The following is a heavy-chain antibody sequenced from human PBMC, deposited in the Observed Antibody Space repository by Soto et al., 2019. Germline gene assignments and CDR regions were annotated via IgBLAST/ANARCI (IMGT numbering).Heavy chain of an antibody. V-gene: IGHV3-74*01. J-gene: IGHJ5*02. D-gene: IGHD3-16*01. CDR1: GFTFSSYW. Sequence: GGSLRLSCAASGFTFSSYWMHWVRQAPGKGLVWVSRINSGGSTTSYVDSVKGRFTISRDNAKNTLYLQMNSLRAEDTAVYYCAKAPSVTCYDNWFDPWGQGTLVTVSS. CDR2: INSGGSTT. CDR3: AKAPSVTCYDNWFDP.